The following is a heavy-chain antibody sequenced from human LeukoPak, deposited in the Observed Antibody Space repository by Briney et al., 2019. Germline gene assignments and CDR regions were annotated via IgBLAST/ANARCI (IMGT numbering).Heavy chain of an antibody. V-gene: IGHV3-23*01. D-gene: IGHD6-19*01. Sequence: PGGSLRLSCAASGFTFSSYAMSWVRQAPGKGLEWVSAISGSGGSTYYADSVKGRFTISRDNSKNTLYLQMNSLRAEDTAVYYCARLHSSGWSYYYYYMDVRGKGTTVTVSS. J-gene: IGHJ6*03. CDR2: ISGSGGST. CDR3: ARLHSSGWSYYYYYMDV. CDR1: GFTFSSYA.